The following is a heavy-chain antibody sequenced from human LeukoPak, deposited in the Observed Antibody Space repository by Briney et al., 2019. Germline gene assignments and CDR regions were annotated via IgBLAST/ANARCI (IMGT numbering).Heavy chain of an antibody. CDR1: GGSISTFY. Sequence: SETLSLTCTVSGGSISTFYWTWIRQPAGKGLEWIGRIYATGSTKYNPSLKRRVTMSVDTSKNQFSLKLSSVTAADTAVYYCARGSSSWAVWGQGTLVTVSS. CDR2: IYATGST. J-gene: IGHJ4*02. D-gene: IGHD6-13*01. V-gene: IGHV4-4*07. CDR3: ARGSSSWAV.